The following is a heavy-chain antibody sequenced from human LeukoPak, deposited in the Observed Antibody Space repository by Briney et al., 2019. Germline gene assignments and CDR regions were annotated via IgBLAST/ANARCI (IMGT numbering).Heavy chain of an antibody. CDR1: GFTFSSYA. Sequence: GGSLRLSCAASGFTFSSYAMSWVRQAPVKGLEWVSYISSSGSTIYYADSVKGRFTISRDNAKNSLYLQMNSLRAEDTAEYYCARRSNWFDPWGQGTLVTVSS. CDR3: ARRSNWFDP. CDR2: ISSSGSTI. V-gene: IGHV3-48*04. J-gene: IGHJ5*02.